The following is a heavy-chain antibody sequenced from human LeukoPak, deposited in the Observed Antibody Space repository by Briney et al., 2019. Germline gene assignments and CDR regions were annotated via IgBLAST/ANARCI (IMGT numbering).Heavy chain of an antibody. V-gene: IGHV1-2*06. D-gene: IGHD3-10*01. CDR1: GYIFTDYY. CDR3: ARGGSGSYSNWFDP. J-gene: IGHJ5*02. Sequence: ASVNVSCTASGYIFTDYYMHWVRQAPGQGLEWMGRINPNTGGTNYAQKFQGRVTMTRDTSISTAYMELSRLTSDAMAVYYCARGGSGSYSNWFDPWGQGTLVTVSS. CDR2: INPNTGGT.